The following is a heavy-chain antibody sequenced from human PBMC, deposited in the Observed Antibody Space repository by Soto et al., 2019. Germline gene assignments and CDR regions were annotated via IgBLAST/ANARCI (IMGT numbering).Heavy chain of an antibody. D-gene: IGHD1-26*01. CDR2: ISYDGSNK. V-gene: IGHV3-30-3*01. J-gene: IGHJ4*02. Sequence: PGGSLRLSCAASVFTFSSYAMHWFRQAPGKGLEWVAVISYDGSNKYYADSVKGRFTISRDNSKNTLYLQMNSLRAEDTAVYYCARAWELLPDYWGQGTLVTVSS. CDR1: VFTFSSYA. CDR3: ARAWELLPDY.